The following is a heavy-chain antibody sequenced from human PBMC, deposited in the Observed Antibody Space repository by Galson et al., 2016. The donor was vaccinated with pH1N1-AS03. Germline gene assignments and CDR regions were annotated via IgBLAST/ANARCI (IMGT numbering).Heavy chain of an antibody. CDR2: IKQDGSAK. CDR1: GFTLSNYW. J-gene: IGHJ4*02. D-gene: IGHD2-21*02. V-gene: IGHV3-7*01. Sequence: SLRLSCAASGFTLSNYWMRWVRQAPGKGLEWVANIKQDGSAKQYVDSVKGRFTISRDNAKNSLYLQMNSLRDEDTGVYYCARIVTMSDFDSWGQGTLVTVSS. CDR3: ARIVTMSDFDS.